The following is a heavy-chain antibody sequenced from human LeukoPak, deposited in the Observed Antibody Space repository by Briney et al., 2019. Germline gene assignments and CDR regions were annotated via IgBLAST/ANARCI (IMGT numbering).Heavy chain of an antibody. D-gene: IGHD3-10*01. CDR2: IYASGSA. CDR3: AKSITMAPNYYYGMDV. J-gene: IGHJ6*02. V-gene: IGHV4-4*07. Sequence: SETLSLTCTVSGGSISTYYWSWIRQHAGKGLEWIGRIYASGSANYNPSLKSRVTMSVDTSKNQFSLKLSSVTAADTAVYYCAKSITMAPNYYYGMDVWGQGTTVTVSS. CDR1: GGSISTYY.